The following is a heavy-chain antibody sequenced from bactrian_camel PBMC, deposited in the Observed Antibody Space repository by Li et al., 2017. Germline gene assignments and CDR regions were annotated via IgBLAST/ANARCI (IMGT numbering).Heavy chain of an antibody. D-gene: IGHD7*01. V-gene: IGHV3S60*01. Sequence: QVQLVESGGGSVQAGGSLRLSCVDGGSIYGTYCMGWFRQTPGKEREVIASLYTGGVEAFTADSVKGRFTISQGTAKTTVYLQMDNLKPEDTAVYYCAVDSSFVTCDGAQGTQVTVS. CDR1: GSIYGTYC. J-gene: IGHJ4*01. CDR2: LYTGGVEA. CDR3: AVDSSFVTCD.